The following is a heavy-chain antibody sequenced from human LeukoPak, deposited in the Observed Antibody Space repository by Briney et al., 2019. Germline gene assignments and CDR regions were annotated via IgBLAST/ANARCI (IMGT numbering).Heavy chain of an antibody. V-gene: IGHV4-4*07. CDR2: IFSSGST. D-gene: IGHD3-22*01. CDR3: ARLCDYNRSGYYLYYFDH. Sequence: SETLSLTCTVSGGSMSPYFWTWLRQPAGKGLEWIGRIFSSGSTNYNPSLKSRLTLSVDTSKNQFSLKLSSVTAADTAVYYCARLCDYNRSGYYLYYFDHWGQGTLVTVSS. J-gene: IGHJ4*02. CDR1: GGSMSPYF.